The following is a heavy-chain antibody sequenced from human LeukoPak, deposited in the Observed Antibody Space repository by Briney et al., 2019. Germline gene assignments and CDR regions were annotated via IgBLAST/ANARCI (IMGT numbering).Heavy chain of an antibody. CDR1: GGTFSSYA. CDR3: ARSQLHYYDSSGYSYYFDY. J-gene: IGHJ4*02. Sequence: SVKVSCKASGGTFSSYALSWVRQAPGQGLEWMGGIIPIFGTANYAQKFQGRVTITTDESTSTAYMELSSLRSEDTAVYYCARSQLHYYDSSGYSYYFDYWGQGTLVTVSS. V-gene: IGHV1-69*05. D-gene: IGHD3-22*01. CDR2: IIPIFGTA.